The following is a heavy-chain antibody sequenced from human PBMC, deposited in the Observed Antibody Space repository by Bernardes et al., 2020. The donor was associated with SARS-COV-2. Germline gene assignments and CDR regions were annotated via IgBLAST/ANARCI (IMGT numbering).Heavy chain of an antibody. CDR1: GFTFSDYY. J-gene: IGHJ3*02. D-gene: IGHD1-26*01. Sequence: GSLRLSCAASGFTFSDYYMSWIRQAPGKGLEWASYISSSSSYTNYADSVKGRFTISRDNAKNSLYLQMNSLRVEDTAVYYCARDRGSYFDIGSFDIWGQGTMVTVSS. V-gene: IGHV3-11*06. CDR3: ARDRGSYFDIGSFDI. CDR2: ISSSSSYT.